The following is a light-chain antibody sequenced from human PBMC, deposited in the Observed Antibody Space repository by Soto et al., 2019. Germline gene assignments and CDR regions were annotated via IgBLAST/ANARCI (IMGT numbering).Light chain of an antibody. CDR2: EVN. J-gene: IGLJ1*01. CDR1: SSDVGGHKY. Sequence: QSVLTQPASVSASPGQSITISCSGTSSDVGGHKYVSWYQHNPGKAPKLLIYEVNNRPSGVSNRFSGSKSGNTASLTISGVQAEDEADYYCSSYTNSTTNVFGSGTKVTVL. V-gene: IGLV2-14*01. CDR3: SSYTNSTTNV.